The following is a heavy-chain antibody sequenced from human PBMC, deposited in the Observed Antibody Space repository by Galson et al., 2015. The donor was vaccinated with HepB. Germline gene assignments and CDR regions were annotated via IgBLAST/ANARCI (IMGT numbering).Heavy chain of an antibody. J-gene: IGHJ5*02. CDR3: ARATLGWIDP. CDR1: GFTFSDYS. CDR2: ISLSNII. Sequence: SLRLSCAASGFTFSDYSMTWIRQAPGKGLEWVSYISLSNIIYYADSVKGRFTTSRDNAKNSLYLQMNGLRVGDTAVYYCARATLGWIDPWGQGTLVTVSS. V-gene: IGHV3-11*01. D-gene: IGHD2/OR15-2a*01.